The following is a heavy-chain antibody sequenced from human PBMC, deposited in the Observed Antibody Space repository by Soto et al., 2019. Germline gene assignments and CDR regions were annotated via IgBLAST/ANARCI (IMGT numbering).Heavy chain of an antibody. CDR2: IRSKAYGGTT. CDR3: TRVGWHDAFDI. D-gene: IGHD2-2*03. CDR1: GFTFGDYA. J-gene: IGHJ3*02. Sequence: GGSLRLSCTASGFTFGDYAMSWFRQAPGKGLEWVGFIRSKAYGGTTEYAASVKGRFTISRDDSKSIAYLQMNSLKTEDTAVYYCTRVGWHDAFDIWGQGTMVTVSS. V-gene: IGHV3-49*03.